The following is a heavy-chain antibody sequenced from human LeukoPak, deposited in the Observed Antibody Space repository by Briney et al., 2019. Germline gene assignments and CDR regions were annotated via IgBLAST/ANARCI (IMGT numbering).Heavy chain of an antibody. Sequence: PSETLSLTCTVSGGSISSGDYYWSWIRQPPGKGLEWIGYIYYSGSTYYNPSLKSRVTISVDTSKNQFSLKLSSVTAADTAVYYCASEANCSSTSCYGPVGYYGMDVWGQGTTVTVSS. D-gene: IGHD2-2*01. V-gene: IGHV4-30-4*01. CDR1: GGSISSGDYY. CDR2: IYYSGST. CDR3: ASEANCSSTSCYGPVGYYGMDV. J-gene: IGHJ6*02.